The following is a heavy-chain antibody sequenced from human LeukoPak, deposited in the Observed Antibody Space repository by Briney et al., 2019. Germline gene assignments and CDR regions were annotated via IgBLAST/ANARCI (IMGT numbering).Heavy chain of an antibody. CDR2: INHSGST. D-gene: IGHD2-2*01. V-gene: IGHV4-34*01. J-gene: IGHJ5*02. Sequence: SETLSLTCAVYGGSFRGYYWSWIRQPPGKGLEWIGEINHSGSTNYNPSLKSRVTISVDTSKNQFSLKLSSVTAADTAVYYCARDGPGEVVVPAASSLDPWGQGTLVTVSS. CDR3: ARDGPGEVVVPAASSLDP. CDR1: GGSFRGYY.